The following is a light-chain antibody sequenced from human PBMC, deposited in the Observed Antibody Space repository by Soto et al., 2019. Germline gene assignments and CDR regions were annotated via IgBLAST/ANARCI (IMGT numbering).Light chain of an antibody. V-gene: IGKV3-20*01. CDR1: QSVSNDF. Sequence: IVFTQSPGILSLSPGERATLSCRASQSVSNDFLAWYQQKPGQAPRLLIYGASTRATDVPDRFSGSGSGADFTLTISSLQPEDVAAYYCQQFNNYPLTFGGGTKVDIK. CDR3: QQFNNYPLT. CDR2: GAS. J-gene: IGKJ4*01.